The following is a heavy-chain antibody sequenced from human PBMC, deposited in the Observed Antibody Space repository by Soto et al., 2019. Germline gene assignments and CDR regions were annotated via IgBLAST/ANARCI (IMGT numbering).Heavy chain of an antibody. CDR1: GFTFSSYA. D-gene: IGHD5-18*01. CDR3: AAFGYNYGYFVY. V-gene: IGHV3-23*01. J-gene: IGHJ4*02. CDR2: ISGSGDRT. Sequence: GGSLRLSCAASGFTFSSYAMSWVRQAPGGGLEWVSAISGSGDRTYYADSVKGRFTVARDNSKNTLYLQMNSLRAEDTAVYYCAAFGYNYGYFVYWGQGTLVTVSS.